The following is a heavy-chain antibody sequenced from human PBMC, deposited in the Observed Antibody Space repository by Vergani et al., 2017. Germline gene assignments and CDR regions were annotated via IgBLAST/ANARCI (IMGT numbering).Heavy chain of an antibody. CDR3: ARATVTQRTENFDY. J-gene: IGHJ4*02. CDR1: GYTFTGYY. V-gene: IGHV1-2*02. D-gene: IGHD4-17*01. Sequence: QVQLVQSGAEVKKPGASVKVSCKASGYTFTGYYMHWVRQAPGQGLEWMGWINPNSGGTNYAQQFQGRVTMTRDTSISTAYMELRRLRSDDTAVYYCARATVTQRTENFDYWGQGTLVTVSS. CDR2: INPNSGGT.